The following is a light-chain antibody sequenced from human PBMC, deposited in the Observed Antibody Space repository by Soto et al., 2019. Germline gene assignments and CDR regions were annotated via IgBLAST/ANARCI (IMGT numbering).Light chain of an antibody. CDR1: SSDVGSYNL. Sequence: VLTQPASVSGSPGQSITISCTGTSSDVGSYNLVSWYQQHPGKAPKLMIYEVSKRPSGVSNRFSGSKSGNTASLTISGLQAEDEADYYCCSYAGSSTSYGFGTGTKVTVL. J-gene: IGLJ1*01. CDR2: EVS. CDR3: CSYAGSSTSYG. V-gene: IGLV2-23*02.